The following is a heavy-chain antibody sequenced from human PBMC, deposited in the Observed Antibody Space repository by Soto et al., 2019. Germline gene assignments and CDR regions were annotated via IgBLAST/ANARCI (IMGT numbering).Heavy chain of an antibody. D-gene: IGHD3-10*01. CDR1: GFTFSSYS. V-gene: IGHV3-48*01. CDR3: AICLNFGLFDY. Sequence: EVQLVESGGGLVQPGGSLRLSCAASGFTFSSYSMNWVRQAPGKGLEWVSYISSSSSTIYYADSVKGRFTISRDNAKNSLDRQVNSLRAVDTSVDYRAICLNFGLFDYWGQGTLVTVSS. CDR2: ISSSSSTI. J-gene: IGHJ4*02.